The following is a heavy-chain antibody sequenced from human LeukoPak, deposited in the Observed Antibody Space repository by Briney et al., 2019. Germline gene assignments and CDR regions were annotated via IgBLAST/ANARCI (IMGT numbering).Heavy chain of an antibody. CDR2: IHHSGST. J-gene: IGHJ3*02. CDR1: GGSFGGYC. D-gene: IGHD3-22*01. CDR3: ARLSSVEVIEFDI. V-gene: IGHV4-34*01. Sequence: SETLSLTCGVFGGSFGGYCWSWIRQPPGKGLEWIGQIHHSGSTNYNPSLKSRVSISIDTPKNQFSLNLTSVTAADTAVYYCARLSSVEVIEFDIWGQGTMVTVSS.